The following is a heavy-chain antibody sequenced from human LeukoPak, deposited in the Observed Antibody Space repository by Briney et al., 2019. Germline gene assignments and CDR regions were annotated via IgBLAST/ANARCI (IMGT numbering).Heavy chain of an antibody. J-gene: IGHJ4*02. CDR1: GFTFSSYE. Sequence: PGGSLRLSCAASGFTFSSYEINWVRQAPGKGLEWVPYISSSGSIIYYADSVKGRFTISRDNAKNSLYLQMNSLRAEDTAVYYCARPGATVDYWGQGTLVTVSS. V-gene: IGHV3-48*03. CDR2: ISSSGSII. D-gene: IGHD3-10*01. CDR3: ARPGATVDY.